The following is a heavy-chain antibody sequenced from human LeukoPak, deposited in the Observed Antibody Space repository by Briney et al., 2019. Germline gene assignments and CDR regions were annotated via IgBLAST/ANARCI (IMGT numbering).Heavy chain of an antibody. CDR3: ARDGPHREVLPGALDI. D-gene: IGHD1-26*01. CDR2: ISSTSSTI. Sequence: PGGSLRLSCAASRFTFSTYSMTWVRQAPGKGLEWVSYISSTSSTIYFADSMKGRFTISRDNAKNSLYLQMNSLRPEDTAVYYCARDGPHREVLPGALDIWGQGTMVTVSS. CDR1: RFTFSTYS. J-gene: IGHJ3*02. V-gene: IGHV3-48*01.